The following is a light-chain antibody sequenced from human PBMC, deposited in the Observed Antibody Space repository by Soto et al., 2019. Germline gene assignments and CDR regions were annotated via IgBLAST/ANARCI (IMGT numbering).Light chain of an antibody. J-gene: IGKJ1*01. V-gene: IGKV3-15*01. CDR2: DTS. Sequence: VRRQSHAHLSVSPGEFATLSCSASQGIGDTLAWYQHKPGQTPRLLIYDTSTRATGVPTRFSGSRSGAEFTLTINSLQSEDFAVYYCQQYNNWPPWTFGQGGKVDI. CDR1: QGIGDT. CDR3: QQYNNWPPWT.